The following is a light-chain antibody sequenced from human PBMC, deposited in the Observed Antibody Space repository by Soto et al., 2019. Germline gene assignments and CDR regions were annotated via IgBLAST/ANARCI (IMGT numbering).Light chain of an antibody. J-gene: IGKJ1*01. V-gene: IGKV3-15*01. Sequence: EILMTQSPATLSVSPGEGATLSCRASQSVGNNLAWYQQIPGQAPSLVMFGASTRATGIPARFSGGGSGTEFTLTISSLQSEDFAVYYCQQYSDWPRTFGQWTKVEIK. CDR2: GAS. CDR1: QSVGNN. CDR3: QQYSDWPRT.